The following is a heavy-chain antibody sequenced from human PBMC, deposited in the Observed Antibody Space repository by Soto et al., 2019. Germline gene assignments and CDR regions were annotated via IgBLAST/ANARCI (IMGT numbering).Heavy chain of an antibody. Sequence: GASVKVSCKASGGTFSSYAISWVRQAPGQGLEWMGGIIPIFGTANYAQKFQGRVTITADESTSTAYMELSSLRSEDTAVYYCARAYQQLVNWFDPWGQGTLVTVSS. CDR1: GGTFSSYA. D-gene: IGHD6-13*01. CDR3: ARAYQQLVNWFDP. CDR2: IIPIFGTA. V-gene: IGHV1-69*13. J-gene: IGHJ5*02.